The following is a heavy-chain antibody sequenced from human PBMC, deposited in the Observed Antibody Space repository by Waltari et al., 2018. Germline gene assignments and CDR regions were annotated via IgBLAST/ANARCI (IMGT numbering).Heavy chain of an antibody. CDR1: GYTLTRNG. V-gene: IGHV1-18*04. Sequence: QVQLVQSGAEVTKPGASVKVSCRASGYTLTRNGISWVRQAPGEGLEWMGWIKPVTGKTDDAQKFQGRVTMRTDTSTSTVHMELWGLRSDDTAVYYCAREPLLLDYWGQGTLVTVSS. J-gene: IGHJ4*02. CDR2: IKPVTGKT. CDR3: AREPLLLDY.